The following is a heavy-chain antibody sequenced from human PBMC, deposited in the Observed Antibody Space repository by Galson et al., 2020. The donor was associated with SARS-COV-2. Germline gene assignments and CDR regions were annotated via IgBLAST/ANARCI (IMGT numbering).Heavy chain of an antibody. CDR1: GYTFTNYF. CDR2: INPSGGFT. Sequence: ASVKVSCKASGYTFTNYFMHWVRQAPGQGLEWMGVINPSGGFTAYAEKFQGRVSMTRDTSTSTLYMDLSSLRSEDTAVYYCARLNNAYFGMDVWGQGTTVTVFS. V-gene: IGHV1-46*01. CDR3: ARLNNAYFGMDV. J-gene: IGHJ6*02. D-gene: IGHD2-8*01.